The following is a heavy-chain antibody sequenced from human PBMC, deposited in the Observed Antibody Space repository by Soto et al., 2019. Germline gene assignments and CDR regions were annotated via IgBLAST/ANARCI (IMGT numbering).Heavy chain of an antibody. V-gene: IGHV4-59*01. CDR2: IYYSGST. D-gene: IGHD2-8*01. J-gene: IGHJ6*02. CDR1: GGSISSYY. CDR3: ARVRRYCTNGVCYYYYGMDV. Sequence: SETLSLTCTVSGGSISSYYWSWIRQPPGKGLEWIGYIYYSGSTNYNPSLKSRVTISVDTSKNQFSLKLSSVTAADTAVYYCARVRRYCTNGVCYYYYGMDVWGQGTXVTVSS.